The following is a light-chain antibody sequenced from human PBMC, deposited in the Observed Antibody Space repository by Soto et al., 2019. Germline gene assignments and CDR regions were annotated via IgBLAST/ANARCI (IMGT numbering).Light chain of an antibody. CDR3: SSYTTSTTRV. J-gene: IGLJ3*02. CDR2: DVT. Sequence: QSALTQPASVSGSPGQSITISCPGTSSDIGVYDFVSWYQQHPGRAPKLLIYDVTNRPSGISDRFSGSKSGNTASLTISGLQPEDEADYYCSSYTTSTTRVFGGGTKLTVL. CDR1: SSDIGVYDF. V-gene: IGLV2-14*01.